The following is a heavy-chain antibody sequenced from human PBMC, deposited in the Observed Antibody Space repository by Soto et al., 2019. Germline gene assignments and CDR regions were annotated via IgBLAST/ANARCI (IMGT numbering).Heavy chain of an antibody. CDR3: ARERNSRYSRWFDS. CDR2: ISAYNGHT. Sequence: QVQLVQSGAEVKKPGASVKVSCKASGYSFSNYGIAWVRQAPGQGLGWMGWISAYNGHTNYAQKFQGRVTMTTDTSTSTAYMELRSLRSDDTAIYYCARERNSRYSRWFDSWGQGTLVTVSS. D-gene: IGHD4-4*01. CDR1: GYSFSNYG. V-gene: IGHV1-18*01. J-gene: IGHJ5*01.